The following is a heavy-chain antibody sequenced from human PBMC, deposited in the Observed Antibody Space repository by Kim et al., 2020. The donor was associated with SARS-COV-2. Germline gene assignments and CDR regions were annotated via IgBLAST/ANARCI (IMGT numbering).Heavy chain of an antibody. Sequence: GGSLRLSCSASGFTFTTYAMHWVRQAPGKGLQWVSGISSNGGKTYYADSVKGRFTISRDNAKNMLYLQMSSLGLEDTAMYYCAKEMRTGWYNFDYWGQGTLVSVSS. J-gene: IGHJ4*02. CDR1: GFTFTTYA. CDR3: AKEMRTGWYNFDY. D-gene: IGHD6-19*01. V-gene: IGHV3-64D*06. CDR2: ISSNGGKT.